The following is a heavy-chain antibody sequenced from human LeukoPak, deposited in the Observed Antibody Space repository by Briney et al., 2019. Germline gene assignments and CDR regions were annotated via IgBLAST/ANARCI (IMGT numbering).Heavy chain of an antibody. J-gene: IGHJ6*02. V-gene: IGHV4-30-2*01. D-gene: IGHD3-3*01. CDR3: ARAPYDFWSGLTYYYYGMDV. CDR1: GGSISSGGYS. Sequence: PSQTLSLTCAVSGGSISSGGYSWSWIRQPPGKGLEWIGYIYHSGSTYYNPSLKSRVTISVDKSKNQFSLKLSSVTAADTAVYYCARAPYDFWSGLTYYYYGMDVWGQGTTVTVSS. CDR2: IYHSGST.